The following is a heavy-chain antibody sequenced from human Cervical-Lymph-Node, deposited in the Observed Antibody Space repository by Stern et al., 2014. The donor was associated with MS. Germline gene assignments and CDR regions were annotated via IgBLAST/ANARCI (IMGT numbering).Heavy chain of an antibody. CDR3: ATDIVRDLTPPA. CDR1: GDTFNTHS. J-gene: IGHJ5*02. CDR2: IIPVFATP. D-gene: IGHD2-15*01. V-gene: IGHV1-69*01. Sequence: QVQLMQSGAEVKKPGSSVKVSCKASGDTFNTHSFCWVRHAPGLGLEWMGGIIPVFATPNYAQKFLGRVTFTADDSTSTVYMELASLRSEDTAIYYCATDIVRDLTPPAWGQGTLVTVSS.